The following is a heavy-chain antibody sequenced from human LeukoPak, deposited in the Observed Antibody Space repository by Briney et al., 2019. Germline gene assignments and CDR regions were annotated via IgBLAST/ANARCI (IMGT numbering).Heavy chain of an antibody. CDR3: ARGYSRYYFDY. V-gene: IGHV4-39*07. Sequence: PSETLSLTCTVSGGSISNNNYYWGWIRQPPGKGLEWIVSIHNGGSTYYNPSLKSRVTISVDTSKNQFSLKLSSVTAADTAVYYCARGYSRYYFDYWGQGTLVTVSS. J-gene: IGHJ4*02. CDR1: GGSISNNNYY. D-gene: IGHD6-6*01. CDR2: IHNGGST.